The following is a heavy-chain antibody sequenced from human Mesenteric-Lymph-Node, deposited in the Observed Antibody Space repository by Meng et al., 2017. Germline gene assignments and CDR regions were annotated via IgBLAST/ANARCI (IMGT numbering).Heavy chain of an antibody. J-gene: IGHJ4*02. CDR3: ASFDHIPRRNYFDY. CDR2: IYYSGST. Sequence: QVPLPESGPGLGKPSQTLSLTCTVSGGSVSSGGYYWTWIRQHPGKGLEWFGHIYYSGSTFYNPSLKRRVIISIDTSKNQFSLNLRSVTAADTAVYYCASFDHIPRRNYFDYWGQGTLVTVSS. D-gene: IGHD2-21*01. CDR1: GGSVSSGGYY. V-gene: IGHV4-31*03.